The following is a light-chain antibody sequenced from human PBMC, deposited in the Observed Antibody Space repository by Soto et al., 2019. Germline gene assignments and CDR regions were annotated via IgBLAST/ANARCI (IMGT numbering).Light chain of an antibody. Sequence: DIQMTQSPSTLSASVGDRVTITCRASQSISSWLAWYQQKPGKAPKLLIYDASSLESGVPSRFSGRGSGTEFTLTISSLQPDDFATYYCQQYNSYPSTFGQGTKVDIK. J-gene: IGKJ1*01. CDR2: DAS. CDR1: QSISSW. CDR3: QQYNSYPST. V-gene: IGKV1-5*01.